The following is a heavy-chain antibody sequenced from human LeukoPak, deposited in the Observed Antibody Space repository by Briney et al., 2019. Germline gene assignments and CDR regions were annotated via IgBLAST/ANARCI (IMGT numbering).Heavy chain of an antibody. V-gene: IGHV4-38-2*02. CDR3: ARVLGATTGYYYYYMDV. Sequence: SETLSLTCTVSGYSISSGYYWGWIRQPPGKGLEWIGSIYHSGSTYYNPSLKSRVTISVDTSKNQFSLKLSSVTAADTAVYYCARVLGATTGYYYYYMDVWGKGTTVTVSS. D-gene: IGHD1-26*01. J-gene: IGHJ6*03. CDR2: IYHSGST. CDR1: GYSISSGYY.